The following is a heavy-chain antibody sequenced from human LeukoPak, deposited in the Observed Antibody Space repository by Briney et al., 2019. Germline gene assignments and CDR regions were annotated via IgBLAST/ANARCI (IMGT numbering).Heavy chain of an antibody. CDR2: VSYDGSTK. CDR1: RFIFSTYG. V-gene: IGHV3-30*18. CDR3: AKDMYGQGNSNDAFDI. D-gene: IGHD1-7*01. Sequence: PGGSLRLSCAASRFIFSTYGMHWVRQAPGKGLEWVAVVSYDGSTKYYVDSVEGRFTISRDNSKNTLYLQMNSLRAEDTAVYYCAKDMYGQGNSNDAFDIWGQGTMVTVSS. J-gene: IGHJ3*02.